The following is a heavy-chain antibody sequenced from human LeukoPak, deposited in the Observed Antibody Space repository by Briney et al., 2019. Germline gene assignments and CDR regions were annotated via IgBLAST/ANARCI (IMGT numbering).Heavy chain of an antibody. V-gene: IGHV1-8*01. CDR1: GYTFTSYD. D-gene: IGHD3-3*01. CDR3: ARARITIFGVVIIPDHFDY. Sequence: ASVKVSCKASGYTFTSYDINWVRQATGQGLEWMGWMNPNSGNTGYAQKFQGRVTMTRNTSISTAYMELSSLRSEDTAVYHCARARITIFGVVIIPDHFDYWGQGTLVTVSS. J-gene: IGHJ4*02. CDR2: MNPNSGNT.